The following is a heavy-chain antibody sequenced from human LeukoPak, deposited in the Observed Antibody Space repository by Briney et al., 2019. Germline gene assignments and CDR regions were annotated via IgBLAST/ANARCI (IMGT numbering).Heavy chain of an antibody. CDR3: ARTTVTPPDYYYYGMDV. V-gene: IGHV4-39*07. CDR2: IYYSGST. Sequence: SETLSLTCTVSGGSISSSSYYWGWIRQPPGKGLEWIGSIYYSGSTYYNPSLKSRVTISVDTSKNQFSLKVSSVTAADTAVYYCARTTVTPPDYYYYGMDVWGQGTTVTVSS. J-gene: IGHJ6*02. D-gene: IGHD4-17*01. CDR1: GGSISSSSYY.